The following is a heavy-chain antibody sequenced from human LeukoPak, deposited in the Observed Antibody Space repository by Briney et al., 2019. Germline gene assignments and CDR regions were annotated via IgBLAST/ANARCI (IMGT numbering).Heavy chain of an antibody. CDR3: ARVDEDGFDY. Sequence: ASVKVSCKASGYTFTGYYMHWVRQAPGQGLEWMGWINPNSGGTNYAQQFQGRVTMTTDTSTSTAYMELRSLRSDDTAVYYCARVDEDGFDYWGQGTLVTVSS. J-gene: IGHJ4*02. V-gene: IGHV1-2*02. CDR2: INPNSGGT. CDR1: GYTFTGYY.